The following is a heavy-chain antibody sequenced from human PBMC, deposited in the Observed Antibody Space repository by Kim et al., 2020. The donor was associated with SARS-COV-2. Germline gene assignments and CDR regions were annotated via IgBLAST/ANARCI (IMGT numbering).Heavy chain of an antibody. J-gene: IGHJ4*02. Sequence: DGSATHYVDSVTGRFTISRDNANNALYLEMTSLKVEDSAVYYCVRSIDYWGQGTRVSVSS. CDR2: DGSAT. V-gene: IGHV3-7*01. CDR3: VRSIDY.